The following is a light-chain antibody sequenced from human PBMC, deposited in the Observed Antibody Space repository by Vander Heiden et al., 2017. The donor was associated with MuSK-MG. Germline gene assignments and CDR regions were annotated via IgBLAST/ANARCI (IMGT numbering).Light chain of an antibody. Sequence: AIQMTQPPSSLSASVGDRVTITCRASQGIRNDLGWYQQKPGKAPKLLIYATSTLQSGVPSRFSGSGSGSDFTLTISSLQAEDFATYYCLQDDSYPYTFGQGTKLEIK. CDR1: QGIRND. V-gene: IGKV1-6*01. J-gene: IGKJ2*01. CDR3: LQDDSYPYT. CDR2: ATS.